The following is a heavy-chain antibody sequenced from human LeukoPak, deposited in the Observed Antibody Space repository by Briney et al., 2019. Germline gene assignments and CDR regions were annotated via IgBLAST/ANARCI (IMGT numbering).Heavy chain of an antibody. V-gene: IGHV3-23*01. CDR1: GFTFGSYA. CDR2: IFGSGGSA. J-gene: IGHJ4*02. Sequence: GGSLRLSCSASGFTFGSYAMYWVRQAPGKGLEWVSGIFGSGGSAHYADSVKGRFTISRDNSKNTVYLQMDSLRVEDTAVYYCAKTTTGYSSGRYPAWPIDYWGQGTLVTVSS. D-gene: IGHD2-15*01. CDR3: AKTTTGYSSGRYPAWPIDY.